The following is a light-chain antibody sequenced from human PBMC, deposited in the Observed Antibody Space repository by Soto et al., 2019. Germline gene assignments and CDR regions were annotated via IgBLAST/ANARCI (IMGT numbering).Light chain of an antibody. V-gene: IGLV2-14*03. CDR2: DVN. Sequence: QSALTQPVSVSGSPGQSITISCTGTISDVGGYNFVSWYQQHPGNAPTLIIYDVNNRPSGVSSRFSGSKSGNTASLTISGLQAEDEADYHCSSYTSTSNVVFGGGTKLTVL. CDR3: SSYTSTSNVV. J-gene: IGLJ2*01. CDR1: ISDVGGYNF.